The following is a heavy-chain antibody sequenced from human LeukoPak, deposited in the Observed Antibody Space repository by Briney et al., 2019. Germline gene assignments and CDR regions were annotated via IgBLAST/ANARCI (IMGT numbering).Heavy chain of an antibody. J-gene: IGHJ4*02. V-gene: IGHV3-30*18. CDR3: AKPLGELSLYPPLGY. CDR1: GFTFSSYA. Sequence: GRSLRLSCAASGFTFSSYAMHWVRQAPGKGLEWVAVISYDGSKKYYADSVKGRFTISRDNSKNTLYLQMNSLRAEDTAVYYCAKPLGELSLYPPLGYWGQGTLVTVSS. CDR2: ISYDGSKK. D-gene: IGHD3-16*02.